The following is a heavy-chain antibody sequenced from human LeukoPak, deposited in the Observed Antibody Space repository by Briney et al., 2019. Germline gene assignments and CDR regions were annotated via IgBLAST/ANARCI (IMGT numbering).Heavy chain of an antibody. CDR1: GFTFSSYS. Sequence: GGSLRLSCAASGFTFSSYSMNWVRQAPGKGLEWVSSISSSSYIYYADSVKGRFTISRDNAKNSLYLQMNSLRAEDTAVYYCARGGKYYDRNYYYYYYMDVWGKGTTVTISS. CDR3: ARGGKYYDRNYYYYYYMDV. CDR2: ISSSSYI. V-gene: IGHV3-21*04. J-gene: IGHJ6*03. D-gene: IGHD1-26*01.